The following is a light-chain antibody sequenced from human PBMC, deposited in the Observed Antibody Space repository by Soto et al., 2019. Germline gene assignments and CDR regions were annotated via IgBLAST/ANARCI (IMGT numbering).Light chain of an antibody. CDR1: SSDVVGYNY. V-gene: IGLV2-14*01. J-gene: IGLJ1*01. Sequence: SVLTQPASVSGSPGQSITISCTGTSSDVVGYNYVSWYQQHPGKAPKFMIYDVSNRPSGVSTRFSGSKSGNTASLTISGLQAEDEADYYCNSYTTSNTRQIVFGTGTKVTV. CDR2: DVS. CDR3: NSYTTSNTRQIV.